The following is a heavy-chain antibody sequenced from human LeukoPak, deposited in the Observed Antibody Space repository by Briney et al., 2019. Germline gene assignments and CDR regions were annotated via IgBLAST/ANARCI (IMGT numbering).Heavy chain of an antibody. CDR3: AIRRAFHGMDV. V-gene: IGHV4-34*01. CDR1: GGSFSGYY. Sequence: SETLSLTCAFYGGSFSGYYWSWIRQPPGKGLEWIGEINHSGSTNYNPSLKSRVTISVDTSKNQFSLKLSSVTAADTAVYYCAIRRAFHGMDVWGKGTTVTVSS. J-gene: IGHJ6*04. CDR2: INHSGST. D-gene: IGHD1-14*01.